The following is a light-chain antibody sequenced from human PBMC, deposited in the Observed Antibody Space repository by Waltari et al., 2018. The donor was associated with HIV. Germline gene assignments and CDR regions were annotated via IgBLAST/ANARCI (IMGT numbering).Light chain of an antibody. J-gene: IGLJ2*01. CDR3: AAWDDSLNAVV. V-gene: IGLV1-44*01. CDR1: SSTIGSNT. Sequence: QSVLTQPPSASGTPGQRVTISCSGSSSTIGSNTVNWYQQLPGTAPKLLIYNNNQRPSGVPDRFSGSKSGTSASLAISGLQSEGEADYYCAAWDDSLNAVVFGGGTKLTVL. CDR2: NNN.